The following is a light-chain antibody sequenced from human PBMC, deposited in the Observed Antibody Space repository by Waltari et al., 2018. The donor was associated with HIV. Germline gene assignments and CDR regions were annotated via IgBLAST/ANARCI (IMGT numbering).Light chain of an antibody. CDR3: QQYNNSPPWS. V-gene: IGKV3-15*01. J-gene: IGKJ1*01. CDR2: AAS. CDR1: QSVATN. Sequence: SVMTQSPATLSVSPGESATLPCRASQSVATNLTWYQQKPGQAPRLLIYAASTRATGVPARFSGSGSGTEFTLTITSLQSEDVAVYYCQQYNNSPPWSFGQGTKVEI.